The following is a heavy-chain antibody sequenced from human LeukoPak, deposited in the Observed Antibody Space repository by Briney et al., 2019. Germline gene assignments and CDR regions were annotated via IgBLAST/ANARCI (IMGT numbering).Heavy chain of an antibody. CDR2: ISDSGGRT. V-gene: IGHV3-23*01. Sequence: GGSLRLSCAVSGITLSNYGMSWVRQAPGKGLEWVAGISDSGGRTKYADSVKGRFTISRDNPKNTLYLQMNSLRAEDTAVYFCAKRGVVIRVILVGFHKEAYYFDSWGQGALVTVSS. CDR3: AKRGVVIRVILVGFHKEAYYFDS. D-gene: IGHD3-10*01. J-gene: IGHJ4*02. CDR1: GITLSNYG.